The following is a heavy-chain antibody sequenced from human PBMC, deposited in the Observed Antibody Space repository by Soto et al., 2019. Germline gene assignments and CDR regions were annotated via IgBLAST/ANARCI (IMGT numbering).Heavy chain of an antibody. D-gene: IGHD2-2*01. Sequence: PSETLSLTCTVSGGSISSYYWSWIRQPPGKGLEWIGYIYYSGSTNYNPSLKSRVTISVDTSKNQFSLKLSSVTAADTAVYYCARDAGYCSSTSCYYVDYWGQGTLVTVSS. J-gene: IGHJ4*02. CDR3: ARDAGYCSSTSCYYVDY. CDR2: IYYSGST. CDR1: GGSISSYY. V-gene: IGHV4-59*01.